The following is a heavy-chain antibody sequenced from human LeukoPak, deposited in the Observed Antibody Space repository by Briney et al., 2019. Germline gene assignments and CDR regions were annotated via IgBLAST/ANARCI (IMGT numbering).Heavy chain of an antibody. Sequence: GGSLRLSCAVSGITLGSYAMSWVRQAPGKGLEWVSAISGSGGSTYYADSVKGRFTISRDNSKNTLYLQMNSLRAEDTAVYYCAKSRKMTTVTTRALDYWGQGTLVTVSS. D-gene: IGHD4-17*01. CDR1: GITLGSYA. CDR3: AKSRKMTTVTTRALDY. V-gene: IGHV3-23*01. J-gene: IGHJ4*02. CDR2: ISGSGGST.